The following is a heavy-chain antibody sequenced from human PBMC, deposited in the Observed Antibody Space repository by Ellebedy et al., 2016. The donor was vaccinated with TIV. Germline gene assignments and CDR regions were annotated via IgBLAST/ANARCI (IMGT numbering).Heavy chain of an antibody. Sequence: PGGSLRLSCAASGFTFSSFAMTWVRQAPGKGLEWVSTICHTGSRTYYTDSVEGRFIISRDTSKKTLYLQMNGLRAEDTAIYYCAKGRGGGSDSSAPRYYFDYWGLGTLVTVSS. CDR3: AKGRGGGSDSSAPRYYFDY. V-gene: IGHV3-23*01. CDR1: GFTFSSFA. J-gene: IGHJ4*02. D-gene: IGHD3-22*01. CDR2: ICHTGSRT.